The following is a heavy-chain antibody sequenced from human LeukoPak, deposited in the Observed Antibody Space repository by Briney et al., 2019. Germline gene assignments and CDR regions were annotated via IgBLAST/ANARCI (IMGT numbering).Heavy chain of an antibody. CDR3: ARSSYDILTGYYYFDY. V-gene: IGHV6-1*01. J-gene: IGHJ4*02. D-gene: IGHD3-9*01. CDR1: GDSVSSNSAA. Sequence: SQTLSLTCAISGDSVSSNSAAWNWIRQSPSRGLEWLGRTYYRSKWYNGYAVSVKSRIIINPDTSKNQFSLQLNSVTPEDTAVYYCARSSYDILTGYYYFDYWGQGTLVTVSS. CDR2: TYYRSKWYN.